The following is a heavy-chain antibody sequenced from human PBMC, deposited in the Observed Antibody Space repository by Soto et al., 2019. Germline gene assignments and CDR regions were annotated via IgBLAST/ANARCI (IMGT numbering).Heavy chain of an antibody. CDR1: GFTFSSYA. J-gene: IGHJ4*02. CDR3: AKKMGVYWYSSSWFHPWYFDY. Sequence: GGSLRLSCAASGFTFSSYAMSWVRQAPGKGLEWVSAISGSGGSTYYEDSVKGRFTISRDNSKNTLFFEMNSLRAGDTALYYFAKKMGVYWYSSSWFHPWYFDYWGQGTLVTVSS. V-gene: IGHV3-23*01. D-gene: IGHD6-13*01. CDR2: ISGSGGST.